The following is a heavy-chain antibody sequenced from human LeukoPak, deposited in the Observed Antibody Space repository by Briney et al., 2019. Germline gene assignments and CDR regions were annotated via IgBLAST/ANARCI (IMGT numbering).Heavy chain of an antibody. V-gene: IGHV3-74*01. CDR3: TRDGAVAGD. J-gene: IGHJ4*02. CDR1: GFTFGTYW. D-gene: IGHD6-19*01. CDR2: INSDGSST. Sequence: GGSLRLSCVTSGFTFGTYWMYWVRQAPGKGPACVSRINSDGSSTGYADSVKGRFTISRDDAKNSLYLQMNSLRAEDTAVYYCTRDGAVAGDCGQGTLVTVSS.